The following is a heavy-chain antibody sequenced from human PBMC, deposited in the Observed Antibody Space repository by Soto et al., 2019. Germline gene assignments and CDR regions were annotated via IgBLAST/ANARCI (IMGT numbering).Heavy chain of an antibody. CDR2: ISPYNGNP. Sequence: ASVKVSCKASGYTFTSYGISWVRQAPGQGLEWMGWISPYNGNPNYTQKIQGRVTMTTDTFTSAAYMELGSLRSDDTAVYYCARMGRRAREFGYYYGMDVWGQGTTVTVSS. V-gene: IGHV1-18*01. D-gene: IGHD1-1*01. CDR1: GYTFTSYG. CDR3: ARMGRRAREFGYYYGMDV. J-gene: IGHJ6*02.